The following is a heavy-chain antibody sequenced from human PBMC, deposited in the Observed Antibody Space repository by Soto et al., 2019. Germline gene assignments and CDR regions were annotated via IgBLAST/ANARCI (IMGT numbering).Heavy chain of an antibody. CDR2: IYWNDDK. D-gene: IGHD6-6*01. CDR3: AHRRMIAAFDY. CDR1: GFSLSTSGVD. Sequence: QITLKESGPTLVKPTQTLTLTCTVSGFSLSTSGVDVGWIRQPPGKALEWLALIYWNDDKRYSPSLKSRLTIAKDTSKNQVVLTMTNMDPVDTATYYCAHRRMIAAFDYWGQGTLVTVSS. V-gene: IGHV2-5*01. J-gene: IGHJ4*02.